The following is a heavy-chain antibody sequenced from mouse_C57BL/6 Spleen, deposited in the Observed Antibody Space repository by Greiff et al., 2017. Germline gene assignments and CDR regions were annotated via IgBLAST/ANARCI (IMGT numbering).Heavy chain of an antibody. Sequence: VQLKQSGPVLVKPGASVKMSCKASGYTFTDYYMNWVKQSHGKSLEWIGVINPYNGGTSYNQKFKGKATLTVDKSSSTAYMELNSLTSEDSAVYYCASSAGTKAMDYWGQGTSVTVSS. D-gene: IGHD4-1*01. CDR2: INPYNGGT. CDR3: ASSAGTKAMDY. V-gene: IGHV1-19*01. CDR1: GYTFTDYY. J-gene: IGHJ4*01.